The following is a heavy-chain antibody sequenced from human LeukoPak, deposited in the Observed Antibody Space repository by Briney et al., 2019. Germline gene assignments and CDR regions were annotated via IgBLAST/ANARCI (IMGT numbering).Heavy chain of an antibody. Sequence: SETLSLTCTVSGGSISSGSYYWSWIRQPAGKGLEWIGRIYTSGSTNYNPSLKSRVTISVDTSKNQFSLKLSSVTAADTAVYYCARVEMATSYDAFDIWGQGTMVTVSS. D-gene: IGHD5-24*01. V-gene: IGHV4-61*02. CDR2: IYTSGST. CDR1: GGSISSGSYY. J-gene: IGHJ3*02. CDR3: ARVEMATSYDAFDI.